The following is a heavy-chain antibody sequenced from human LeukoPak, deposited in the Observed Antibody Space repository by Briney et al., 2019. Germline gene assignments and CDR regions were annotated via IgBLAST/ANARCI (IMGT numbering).Heavy chain of an antibody. Sequence: PGGSLRLSCAASGFTFSSYAMTWVRQAPGKGLEWVSSISGGGETTYYADSAKGRFTISRDNSQNTLYLQMNSLRAEDTAVYYCAKELGYCSSTSCYGGDYYYGMDVWGQGTTVTVSS. CDR2: ISGGGETT. D-gene: IGHD2-2*01. CDR1: GFTFSSYA. CDR3: AKELGYCSSTSCYGGDYYYGMDV. V-gene: IGHV3-23*01. J-gene: IGHJ6*02.